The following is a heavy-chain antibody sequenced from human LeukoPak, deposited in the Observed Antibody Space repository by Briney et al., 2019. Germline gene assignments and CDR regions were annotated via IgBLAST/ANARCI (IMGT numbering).Heavy chain of an antibody. J-gene: IGHJ5*02. D-gene: IGHD2-2*01. Sequence: GVSLRLSCAASGFTFSSYSMNWVRQAPGKGLEWVSSISSSSSYIYYADSVKGRFTISRDNAKNSLYLQMNSLRAEDTAVYYCARSGGSSTSYWFDPWGQGTLVTVSS. CDR2: ISSSSSYI. CDR3: ARSGGSSTSYWFDP. V-gene: IGHV3-21*01. CDR1: GFTFSSYS.